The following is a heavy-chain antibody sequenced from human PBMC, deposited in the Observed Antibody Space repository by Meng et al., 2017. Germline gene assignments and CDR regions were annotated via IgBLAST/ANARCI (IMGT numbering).Heavy chain of an antibody. J-gene: IGHJ4*02. CDR1: GGAFSGYY. CDR3: ARGTRGYSYGNDY. D-gene: IGHD5-18*01. CDR2: INHSGST. V-gene: IGHV4-34*01. Sequence: PLERWGGGLLKPCRHPSLPWLGHGGAFSGYYWSWIRQPQGKGLEWIGEINHSGSTNYNPSLKSRVTISVDTSKNQFSLKLSSVTAADTAVYYCARGTRGYSYGNDYWGQGTLVTVSS.